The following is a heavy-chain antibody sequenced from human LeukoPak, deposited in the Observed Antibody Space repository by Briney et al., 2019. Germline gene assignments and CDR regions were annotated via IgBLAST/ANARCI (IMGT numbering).Heavy chain of an antibody. D-gene: IGHD3-16*01. Sequence: GGSLRLSCAASGFTLSSYGMHWVRQAPGKGLEWVAVISYDGSNKYYADSVKGRFTISRDNSKNTLYLQMNSLRAEDTAVYYCAKQSYGLGYFDYWGQGTLVTVSS. J-gene: IGHJ4*02. CDR2: ISYDGSNK. CDR3: AKQSYGLGYFDY. CDR1: GFTLSSYG. V-gene: IGHV3-30*18.